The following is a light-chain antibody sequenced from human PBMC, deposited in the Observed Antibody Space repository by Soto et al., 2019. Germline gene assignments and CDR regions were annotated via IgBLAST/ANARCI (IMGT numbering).Light chain of an antibody. Sequence: QSALTQPASVSGSPGQSITISCTGTSSDVGGYNYVSWYQQHPGKAPKLMIYDVSKRPSGVSTRFSGSKSYNTASLTISGLQAEDEADYYRSSHTSSNTHVFAPGTKVTVL. CDR2: DVS. CDR3: SSHTSSNTHV. CDR1: SSDVGGYNY. J-gene: IGLJ1*01. V-gene: IGLV2-14*01.